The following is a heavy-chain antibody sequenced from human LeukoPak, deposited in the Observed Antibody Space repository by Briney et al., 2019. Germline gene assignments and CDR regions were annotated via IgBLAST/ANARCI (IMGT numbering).Heavy chain of an antibody. Sequence: SETLSLTCTVSGVSISSYYWSWIRQPAGKGLEWIGRIYTSGSTNYNPSLKSRVTMSVDTSKNQFSLKLSSVTAADTAVYYCARDSIAVAGNYYYYYMDVWGKGTTVTISS. CDR2: IYTSGST. J-gene: IGHJ6*03. D-gene: IGHD6-19*01. CDR1: GVSISSYY. CDR3: ARDSIAVAGNYYYYYMDV. V-gene: IGHV4-4*07.